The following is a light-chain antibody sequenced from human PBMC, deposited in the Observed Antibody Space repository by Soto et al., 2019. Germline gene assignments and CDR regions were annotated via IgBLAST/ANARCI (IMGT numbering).Light chain of an antibody. Sequence: EIVLTQSPGTLSLSPGERATLSCRASQSVRSSYLAWYQQKPGQAPRLLIYGASSRATGIPDRFSGSGSGTDFTLTISRLEPEDFAVYYCQQYARSLRTFGQGTKVEIK. CDR1: QSVRSSY. CDR2: GAS. V-gene: IGKV3-20*01. J-gene: IGKJ1*01. CDR3: QQYARSLRT.